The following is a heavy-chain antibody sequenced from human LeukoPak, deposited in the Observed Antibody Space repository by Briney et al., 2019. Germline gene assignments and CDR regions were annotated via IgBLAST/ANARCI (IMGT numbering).Heavy chain of an antibody. CDR2: IIHSGST. V-gene: IGHV4-34*12. Sequence: SSEPLSLTCAVYGGSFSGYYWRWIRQPPGKGLEGIGEIIHSGSTNYNPSFMSRVTISVGTTKNHFSLELSSVTAADPAVYYSARQVRKMATIFSLSSGRFDPWGQGTLVTAPS. D-gene: IGHD5-24*01. J-gene: IGHJ5*02. CDR1: GGSFSGYY. CDR3: ARQVRKMATIFSLSSGRFDP.